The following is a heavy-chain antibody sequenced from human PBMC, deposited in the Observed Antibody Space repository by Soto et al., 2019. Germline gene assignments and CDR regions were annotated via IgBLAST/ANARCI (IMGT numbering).Heavy chain of an antibody. CDR2: IWFDGTKK. J-gene: IGHJ3*02. CDR1: GFTFSTYG. Sequence: GGSLRLSCAASGFTFSTYGMHWVRQAPGKGLEWVAVIWFDGTKKYYADSVNGRFTISRDNAKNSLYLQMNSLRAEDTAVYYCARDSFGGVLRYFDWPFGGAFDIWGQGTMVTVSS. D-gene: IGHD3-9*01. CDR3: ARDSFGGVLRYFDWPFGGAFDI. V-gene: IGHV3-33*01.